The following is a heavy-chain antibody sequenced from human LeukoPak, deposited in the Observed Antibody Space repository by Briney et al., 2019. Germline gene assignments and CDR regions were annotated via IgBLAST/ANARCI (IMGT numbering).Heavy chain of an antibody. Sequence: SETLSLTCTVSGGSISSGSYYWGWIRQPPGKGLEWIGSIYYSGSTYYNPSLKSRVTISVDTSKNQFSLKLSSVTAADTAVYYCARLALRYFDWLGSAFDIWGQGTMVTVSS. V-gene: IGHV4-39*01. CDR3: ARLALRYFDWLGSAFDI. CDR1: GGSISSGSYY. J-gene: IGHJ3*02. CDR2: IYYSGST. D-gene: IGHD3-9*01.